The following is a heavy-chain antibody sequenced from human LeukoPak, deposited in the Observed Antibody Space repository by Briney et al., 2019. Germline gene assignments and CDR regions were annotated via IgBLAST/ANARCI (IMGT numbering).Heavy chain of an antibody. Sequence: PGGSLRLSCAASGFTFNNYWMSWVRQAPGKGLEWVAYIQKDGSGKNYMDSVKGRFTISRDNANNSLYLQMNSLRAEDTAVYYCARADYYDSSGYYDYWGQGTLVTVSS. J-gene: IGHJ4*02. CDR1: GFTFNNYW. V-gene: IGHV3-7*04. D-gene: IGHD3-22*01. CDR3: ARADYYDSSGYYDY. CDR2: IQKDGSGK.